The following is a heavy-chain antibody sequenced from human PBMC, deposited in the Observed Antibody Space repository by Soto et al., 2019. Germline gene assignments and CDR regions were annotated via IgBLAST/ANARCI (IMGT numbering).Heavy chain of an antibody. CDR3: AKDRFLPLVIVEPHGRFF. D-gene: IGHD3-3*01. V-gene: IGHV3-23*01. J-gene: IGHJ4*02. CDR1: GFTFSSYA. CDR2: ISGSGGST. Sequence: GGSLRLSCAASGFTFSSYAMSWVRQAPGKGLEWVSAISGSGGSTYYADSVKGRFTISRDNSKNTLYLQMNSLRAEDTAVYYWAKDRFLPLVIVEPHGRFFGGRGSVDPASS.